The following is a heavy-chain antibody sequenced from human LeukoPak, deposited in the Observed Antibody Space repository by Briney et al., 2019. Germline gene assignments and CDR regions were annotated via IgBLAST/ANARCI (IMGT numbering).Heavy chain of an antibody. CDR1: GFTVSSNY. V-gene: IGHV3-66*01. D-gene: IGHD2-15*01. CDR3: ARGEVAANRFDY. J-gene: IGHJ4*02. Sequence: GGSLRLSCVASGFTVSSNYMSWVRHAPGKGLEWVSVIYSGGSTYYADSVKGRFTISRDNSKNTLYLQMNSLRAEDTAVYYCARGEVAANRFDYWGQGTLVTVSS. CDR2: IYSGGST.